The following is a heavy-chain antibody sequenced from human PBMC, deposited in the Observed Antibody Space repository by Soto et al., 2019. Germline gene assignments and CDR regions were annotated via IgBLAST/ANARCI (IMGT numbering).Heavy chain of an antibody. CDR2: SIPIFGTA. CDR3: ARDGGRHSGGIEY. D-gene: IGHD1-26*01. J-gene: IGHJ4*02. V-gene: IGHV1-69*01. CDR1: GGTFSSYS. Sequence: QVQLVQSGAEVKKPGSSVKVSCKASGGTFSSYSINWVRQAPGQGLEWMGESIPIFGTANYAQKFKGRVTITADESTSTAYMELSSLRSEDTAVYYCARDGGRHSGGIEYWGQGTMVTVSS.